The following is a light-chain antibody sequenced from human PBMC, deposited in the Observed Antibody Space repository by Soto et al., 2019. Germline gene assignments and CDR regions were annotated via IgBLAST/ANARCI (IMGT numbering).Light chain of an antibody. J-gene: IGKJ1*01. CDR1: QSVLYSSNNKDY. V-gene: IGKV4-1*01. CDR3: QQYYSTPWT. Sequence: DIVMTQSPDSLAVSLGERATINCKSSQSVLYSSNNKDYLAWYQLKPTQPPKLLIYWASTRESGVPDRFSGSGSGTDFTLTISSLQAEDVAVYYCQQYYSTPWTFGQGTKVEIK. CDR2: WAS.